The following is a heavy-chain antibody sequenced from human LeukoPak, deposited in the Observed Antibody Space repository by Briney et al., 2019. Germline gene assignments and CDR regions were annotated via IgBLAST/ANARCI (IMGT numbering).Heavy chain of an antibody. CDR2: IYYSGST. J-gene: IGHJ4*02. CDR1: GGSISSYY. Sequence: SETLSLTRTVSGGSISSYYWSWIRQPPGKGLEWIGSIYYSGSTDYNPSLKSRVTISLVTSKNQFSLKLSSVTAADTAVYYCAREVYGYSSGWYEDYWGQGTLVTVSS. CDR3: AREVYGYSSGWYEDY. V-gene: IGHV4-59*01. D-gene: IGHD6-19*01.